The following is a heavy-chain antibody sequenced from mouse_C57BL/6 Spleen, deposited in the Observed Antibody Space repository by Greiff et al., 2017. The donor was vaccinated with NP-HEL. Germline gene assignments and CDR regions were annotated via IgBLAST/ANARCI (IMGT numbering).Heavy chain of an antibody. CDR3: ARGVYYGNYGAMDY. CDR2: FHPYNDDT. CDR1: GYTFTTYP. Sequence: VQVVESGAELVKPGASVKMSCKASGYTFTTYPIEWMKQNHGKSLEWIGNFHPYNDDTKYNEKFKGKATLTVEKSSSTVYLELSRLTSDDSAVYYCARGVYYGNYGAMDYWGQGTSVTVSS. D-gene: IGHD2-1*01. V-gene: IGHV1-47*01. J-gene: IGHJ4*01.